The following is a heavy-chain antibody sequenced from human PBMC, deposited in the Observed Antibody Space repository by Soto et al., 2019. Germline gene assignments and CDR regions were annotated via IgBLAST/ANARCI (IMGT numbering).Heavy chain of an antibody. CDR1: GYTFTGYY. CDR3: AATAYYDFWSGYPY. V-gene: IGHV1-2*04. D-gene: IGHD3-3*01. CDR2: INPNSGGT. Sequence: ASVKVSCKASGYTFTGYYMHWVRQAPGQGLEWMGWINPNSGGTNYAQKFQGWVTMTRDTSISTAYMELSRLRSDDTALYYCAATAYYDFWSGYPYWGQGTLVTAPQ. J-gene: IGHJ4*02.